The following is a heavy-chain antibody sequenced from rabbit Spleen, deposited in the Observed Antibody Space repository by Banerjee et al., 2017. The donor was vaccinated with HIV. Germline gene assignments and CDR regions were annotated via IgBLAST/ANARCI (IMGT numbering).Heavy chain of an antibody. CDR2: IHDTNNGAT. D-gene: IGHD6-1*01. J-gene: IGHJ4*01. V-gene: IGHV1S45*01. CDR1: GFSFSGRDW. CDR3: ARGLLAGSASWLGYLDL. Sequence: QEQLEESGGDLVKPGASLTLTCTASGFSFSGRDWICLVRQAPGKGAEWIACIHDTNNGATYYAGWAKGRFTISKTSSTTVTLQMTSLTGADTATYFCARGLLAGSASWLGYLDLWGPGSLVTVS.